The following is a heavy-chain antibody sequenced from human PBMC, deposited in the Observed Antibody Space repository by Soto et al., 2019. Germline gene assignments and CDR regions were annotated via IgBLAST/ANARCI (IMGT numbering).Heavy chain of an antibody. CDR3: ARGHAGTMDV. CDR2: TYYRSKWNN. CDR1: GDSVSSNGAA. D-gene: IGHD1-1*01. Sequence: PSQTLSLTCAISGDSVSSNGAAWNWIKHSPSRGLQWLGRTYYRSKWNNDYAVSVKSRITINPDTSKNQFSLQLNSVTPADTAVYHCARGHAGTMDVWGQGTTVTVSS. V-gene: IGHV6-1*01. J-gene: IGHJ6*02.